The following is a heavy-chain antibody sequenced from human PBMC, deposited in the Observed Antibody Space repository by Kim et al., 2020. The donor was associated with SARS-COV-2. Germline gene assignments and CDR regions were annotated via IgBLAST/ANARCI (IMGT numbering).Heavy chain of an antibody. D-gene: IGHD3-10*01. CDR1: GGSFSGYY. CDR2: INHSGST. V-gene: IGHV4-34*01. J-gene: IGHJ5*02. Sequence: SETLSLTCAVYGGSFSGYYWSWIRQPPGKGLEWIGEINHSGSTNYNPSLKSRVTISVDTSKNQFSLKLSSVTAADTAVYYCARDRLVIYYGSGSYYNSGRGNWFDPWGQGTLVTVSS. CDR3: ARDRLVIYYGSGSYYNSGRGNWFDP.